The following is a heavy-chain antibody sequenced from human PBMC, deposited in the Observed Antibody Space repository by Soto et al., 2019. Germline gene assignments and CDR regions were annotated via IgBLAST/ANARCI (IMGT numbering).Heavy chain of an antibody. Sequence: EVQVLESGGGLVQPGGSLRLSCLISRLTFSNYALNWVRQAPGKGLEWVSSISGSGDTTYYADSVKGRFSISRDNSKTTMYLQMNSLRVEDTALYYCAEADYSYSWAPGDYWGQGTLVTVSS. D-gene: IGHD6-13*01. J-gene: IGHJ4*02. V-gene: IGHV3-23*01. CDR2: ISGSGDTT. CDR3: AEADYSYSWAPGDY. CDR1: RLTFSNYA.